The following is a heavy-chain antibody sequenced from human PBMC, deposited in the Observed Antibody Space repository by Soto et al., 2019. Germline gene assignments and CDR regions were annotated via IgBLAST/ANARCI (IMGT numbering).Heavy chain of an antibody. D-gene: IGHD3-22*01. CDR2: IYYSGST. J-gene: IGHJ4*02. CDR1: GGSVSSGSYY. V-gene: IGHV4-61*01. CDR3: ARGSMIVVAYYIDY. Sequence: SETLSLTCTVSGGSVSSGSYYCSWIRQPPGKGLEWIGYIYYSGSTNYNPSLKSRVTISVDTSKNQFSLKLSSVTAADTAVYYCARGSMIVVAYYIDYWGQATLVTVSS.